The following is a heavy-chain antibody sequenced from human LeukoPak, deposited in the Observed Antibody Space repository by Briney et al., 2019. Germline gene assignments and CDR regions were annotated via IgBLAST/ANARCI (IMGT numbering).Heavy chain of an antibody. D-gene: IGHD3-22*01. Sequence: PGRSLRLSCAASGFTFNSYAMHWVRQAPGKELEWVALISYDGSNKYYADSVKGRFTISRDNSKNTLYLQMNSLRAEDTAVYYCARRGAYYDSSGYYDWGQGTLVTVPS. CDR2: ISYDGSNK. CDR3: ARRGAYYDSSGYYD. CDR1: GFTFNSYA. V-gene: IGHV3-30-3*01. J-gene: IGHJ4*02.